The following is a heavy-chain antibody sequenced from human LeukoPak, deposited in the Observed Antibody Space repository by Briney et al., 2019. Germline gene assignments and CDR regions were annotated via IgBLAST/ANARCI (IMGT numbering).Heavy chain of an antibody. V-gene: IGHV1-2*02. CDR2: INPNSGGT. CDR3: ARVDDRGHYYDSSGPRKLFDY. J-gene: IGHJ4*02. D-gene: IGHD3-22*01. Sequence: ASVTVSCKASGYIFTGYYIHWVRQAPGQGLEYMGWINPNSGGTDYAQKFQGRVTMTRDTSIRTAYMELSRLRSDDTAVYYCARVDDRGHYYDSSGPRKLFDYWGQGTLVTVSS. CDR1: GYIFTGYY.